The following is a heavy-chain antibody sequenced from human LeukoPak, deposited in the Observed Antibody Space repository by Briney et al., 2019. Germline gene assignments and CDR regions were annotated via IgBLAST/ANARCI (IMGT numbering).Heavy chain of an antibody. CDR2: VYTSGST. J-gene: IGHJ6*03. V-gene: IGHV4-4*07. CDR3: ARDSGKGDTAHMDV. D-gene: IGHD1-26*01. CDR1: GGSISNYY. Sequence: PSGTLSLTCTVSGGSISNYYWSWIRQPAGKGLEWIGHVYTSGSTNYNPSLKSRVTMSVDTSKNQFSLRLSSVTAADTAVYYCARDSGKGDTAHMDVWGKGTTVTVSS.